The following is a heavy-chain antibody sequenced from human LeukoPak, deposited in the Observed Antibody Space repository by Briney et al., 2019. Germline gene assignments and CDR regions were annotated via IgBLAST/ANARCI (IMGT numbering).Heavy chain of an antibody. CDR2: ISHYNDNA. V-gene: IGHV1-18*01. J-gene: IGHJ4*02. CDR1: GYSFTNYG. D-gene: IGHD5-18*01. CDR3: VRDLDTTMAARYLLES. Sequence: GASVKDSCKASGYSFTNYGISWVRQAPGQGLEWMGWISHYNDNANYVQKLQGRVTMTTDTSTTTVYMEVRSLRSDDTAVYYCVRDLDTTMAARYLLESWGQGTLVTVSS.